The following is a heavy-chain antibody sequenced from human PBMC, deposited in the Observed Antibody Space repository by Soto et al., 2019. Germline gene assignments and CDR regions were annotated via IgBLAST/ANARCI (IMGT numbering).Heavy chain of an antibody. CDR3: AKDPLLSPGTNGVRNNWFDP. V-gene: IGHV3-23*01. Sequence: GGSLRLSCAASGFTFSSYAMSWVRQAPGKGLEWVSAISGSGGSTYYADSVKGRFTISRDNSKNTLYLQMNSLRAEDTAVYYCAKDPLLSPGTNGVRNNWFDPWGQGTLVTVSS. D-gene: IGHD2-8*01. CDR2: ISGSGGST. CDR1: GFTFSSYA. J-gene: IGHJ5*02.